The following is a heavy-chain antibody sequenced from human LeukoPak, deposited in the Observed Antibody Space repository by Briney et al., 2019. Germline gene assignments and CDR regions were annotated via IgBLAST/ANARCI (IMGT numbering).Heavy chain of an antibody. J-gene: IGHJ5*02. Sequence: ASVKVSCKASGYTFTSYAMNWVRQAPGQGLEWMGWINTNTGNPTYAQGFTGRFVFSLDTSVSTAYLQISSPKAEDTAVYYCARGLSSSTPPDWFDPWGQGTLVTVSS. CDR1: GYTFTSYA. V-gene: IGHV7-4-1*02. CDR3: ARGLSSSTPPDWFDP. CDR2: INTNTGNP. D-gene: IGHD6-13*01.